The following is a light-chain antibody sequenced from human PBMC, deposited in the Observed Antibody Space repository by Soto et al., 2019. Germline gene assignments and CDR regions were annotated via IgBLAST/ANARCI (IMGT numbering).Light chain of an antibody. CDR2: GAS. CDR3: QQYYNWPYS. V-gene: IGKV3-15*01. Sequence: DIVMTQSPATLSVSPGERATLSCRALQSVSSNLAWYQQKPGQAPRLLIYGASTRATGIPARFSVRRSVTEFNLTISSLQSEDFAVYYCQQYYNWPYSFGQGTNLEIK. J-gene: IGKJ2*01. CDR1: QSVSSN.